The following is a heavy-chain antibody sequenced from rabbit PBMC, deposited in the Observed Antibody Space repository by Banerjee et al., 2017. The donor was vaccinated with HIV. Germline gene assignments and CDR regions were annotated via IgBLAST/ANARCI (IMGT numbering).Heavy chain of an antibody. CDR1: GFDFNNYY. CDR2: IVPIFGSP. CDR3: ARDQAGYAGYVYTWGL. V-gene: IGHV1S7*01. Sequence: QLKVSGGGLVQPGGSLKVSCKASGFDFNNYYMSWVRQAPGKRLEWIGYIVPIFGSPYYASWVNGRFTISSHNAQNTLYLQLNSLTAADTATYFCARDQAGYAGYVYTWGLWGQGTLVTVS. J-gene: IGHJ3*01. D-gene: IGHD7-1*01.